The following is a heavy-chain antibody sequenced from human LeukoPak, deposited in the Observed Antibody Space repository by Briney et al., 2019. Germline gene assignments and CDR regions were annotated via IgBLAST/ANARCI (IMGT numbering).Heavy chain of an antibody. J-gene: IGHJ6*03. Sequence: PSETLSLTCTVSGGSISSYYWSWIRQPPGKGLEWIGYIYYSGSTNYIPSLKSRVTISVDTSKNQFSLKLSSVTAADTAVYYCARDGGSSSSPHGTQQDPMDVWGKGTTVTVSS. V-gene: IGHV4-59*01. CDR3: ARDGGSSSSPHGTQQDPMDV. D-gene: IGHD6-13*01. CDR1: GGSISSYY. CDR2: IYYSGST.